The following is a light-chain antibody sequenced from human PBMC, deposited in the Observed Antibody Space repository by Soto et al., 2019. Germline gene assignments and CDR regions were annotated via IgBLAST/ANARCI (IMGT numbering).Light chain of an antibody. CDR2: WAS. CDR3: QQYYTTPYT. Sequence: DFVMTQSPDSLAVSLGERATINCKSSQSVLYSSNNKNYLAWFQQKPGQPPKLLIYWASTRESGVPDRFSGSGSGTDFTLTISSLQAGDVAVYYCQQYYTTPYTFGQGTKLEIK. J-gene: IGKJ2*01. CDR1: QSVLYSSNNKNY. V-gene: IGKV4-1*01.